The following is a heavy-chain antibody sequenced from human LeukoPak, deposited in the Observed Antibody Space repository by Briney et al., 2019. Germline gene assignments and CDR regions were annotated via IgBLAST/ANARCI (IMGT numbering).Heavy chain of an antibody. CDR2: ISYDGSNK. Sequence: GRSLRLSCAASGFTFSSYAMHWVRQAAGKGLEWVAVISYDGSNKYYADSVKGRFTISRDNSKNTLYLQMNSLRAEDTAVYYCARASAGGSYYFDYWGQGTLVTVSS. CDR3: ARASAGGSYYFDY. CDR1: GFTFSSYA. D-gene: IGHD1-26*01. V-gene: IGHV3-30*01. J-gene: IGHJ4*02.